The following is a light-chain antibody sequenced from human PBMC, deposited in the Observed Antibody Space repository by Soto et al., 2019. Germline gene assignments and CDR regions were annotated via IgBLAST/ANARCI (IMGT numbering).Light chain of an antibody. V-gene: IGKV4-1*01. CDR1: QSVLFNSKNKNY. CDR3: QHYNSYSEA. Sequence: DIVMTQSPDSLAMSLGERATITCKSSQSVLFNSKNKNYLAWYQQKPGKAPKLLIYKASTLKSGVPSRFSGSGSGTEFTLTISSLQPDDFATYYCQHYNSYSEAFGQGTKVDI. J-gene: IGKJ1*01. CDR2: KAS.